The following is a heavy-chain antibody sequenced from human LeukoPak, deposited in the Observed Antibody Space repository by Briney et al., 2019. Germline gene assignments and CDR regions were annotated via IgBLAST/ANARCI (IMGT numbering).Heavy chain of an antibody. CDR3: ARKYYDFWSGSFAFDI. J-gene: IGHJ3*02. D-gene: IGHD3-3*01. CDR2: IYYTGST. Sequence: SETLSLTCTVSGGSVSDYYWSWIRQSPGKGLEWIGYIYYTGSTSYNPSLRSRVTISVDTSKNQFSLKLSSVTAADTAVYYCARKYYDFWSGSFAFDIWGQGTMVTVSS. V-gene: IGHV4-59*02. CDR1: GGSVSDYY.